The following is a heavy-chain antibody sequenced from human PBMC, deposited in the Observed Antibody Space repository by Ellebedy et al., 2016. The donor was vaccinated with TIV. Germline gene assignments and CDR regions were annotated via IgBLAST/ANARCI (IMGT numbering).Heavy chain of an antibody. CDR3: ARALAAGLTNFDY. Sequence: AASVKVSCKASGYTFTSYDINWVRQATGQGLEWMGWMNPNSGNTGYAQKFQGRVTITRNTSISTAYMELSSLRSEDTAVYYCARALAAGLTNFDYWGQGTLVTVSS. V-gene: IGHV1-8*03. J-gene: IGHJ4*02. D-gene: IGHD6-13*01. CDR2: MNPNSGNT. CDR1: GYTFTSYD.